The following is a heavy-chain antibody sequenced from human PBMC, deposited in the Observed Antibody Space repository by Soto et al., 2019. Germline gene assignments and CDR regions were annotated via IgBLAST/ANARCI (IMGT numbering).Heavy chain of an antibody. CDR2: IGTHNGDT. J-gene: IGHJ5*02. D-gene: IGHD3-3*01. Sequence: ASVKVSCKASGYTFNTYGFSWVRQAPGQGLEWVGWIGTHNGDTTYAQNFQGRVTMTIDTSTTTSYMELRSLTSDDTAMYFCAIDWSGAECLDPWCEGSRGLVSS. CDR3: AIDWSGAECLDP. CDR1: GYTFNTYG. V-gene: IGHV1-18*01.